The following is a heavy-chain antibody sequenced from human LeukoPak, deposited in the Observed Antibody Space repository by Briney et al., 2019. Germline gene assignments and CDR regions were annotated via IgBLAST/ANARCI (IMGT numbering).Heavy chain of an antibody. V-gene: IGHV3-33*01. CDR2: IWYDGSNK. Sequence: GGSLRLSCAASGFTFSNYAMHWVRQAPGKGLEWVAVIWYDGSNKYYADSVKGRFTISRDNSKNTLYLQMNSLRAEDTAVYYCASRDPCSGGSCYGLGYWGQGTLVTVSS. CDR1: GFTFSNYA. J-gene: IGHJ4*02. D-gene: IGHD2-15*01. CDR3: ASRDPCSGGSCYGLGY.